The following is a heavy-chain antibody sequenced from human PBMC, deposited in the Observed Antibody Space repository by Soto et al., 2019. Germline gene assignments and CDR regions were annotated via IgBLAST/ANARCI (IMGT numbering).Heavy chain of an antibody. Sequence: GGSLSLSCAVSGFNVMSYWMSWVRQAPGKGLEWVASIKEDGSEIYYLHPVRGRFSISRDSAGNALHLTMNYLSAEDTGVYFCARDIGFDYVNWGQGTLVTVSS. CDR1: GFNVMSYW. CDR2: IKEDGSEI. J-gene: IGHJ4*02. V-gene: IGHV3-7*01. D-gene: IGHD3-16*01. CDR3: ARDIGFDYVN.